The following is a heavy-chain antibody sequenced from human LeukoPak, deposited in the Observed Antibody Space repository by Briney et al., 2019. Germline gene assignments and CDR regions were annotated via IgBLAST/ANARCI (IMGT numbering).Heavy chain of an antibody. CDR1: GYTFTSYG. D-gene: IGHD4-17*01. J-gene: IGHJ2*01. CDR2: ISAYNGNT. Sequence: ASVKVSCKASGYTFTSYGISWVRQAPGQGLEWMGWISAYNGNTNYAQKLQGRVTMTTDTSTSAAYMELSSLTPEDTAVYYCARDLRAGGTWSYGVYFDLWGRGTLVTVSS. CDR3: ARDLRAGGTWSYGVYFDL. V-gene: IGHV1-18*04.